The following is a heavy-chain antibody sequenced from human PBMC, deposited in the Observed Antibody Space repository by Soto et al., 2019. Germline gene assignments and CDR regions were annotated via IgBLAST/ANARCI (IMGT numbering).Heavy chain of an antibody. CDR2: ISWNSGSI. V-gene: IGHV3-9*01. Sequence: GGSLRLSCAASGFTFDDYAMHWVRQAPGKGLEWVSGISWNSGSIGYADSVKGRFTISRDNAKNSLYLQMNSLRAEDTALYYCAKDITMVRGVITDWVQGTLVTVSS. D-gene: IGHD3-10*01. J-gene: IGHJ4*01. CDR3: AKDITMVRGVITD. CDR1: GFTFDDYA.